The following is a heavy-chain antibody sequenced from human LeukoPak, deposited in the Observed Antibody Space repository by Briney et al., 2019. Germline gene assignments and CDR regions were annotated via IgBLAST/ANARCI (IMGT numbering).Heavy chain of an antibody. Sequence: SETLSLTCTVSGDSISSYYWSWIRQPPEKGLEWIGNIYYSGSTNYNPSLKSRVTISVDTSKNQFSLKLSSVAPEDTAVYYCARERTIGSLADWGQGTPVTVSS. V-gene: IGHV4-59*12. J-gene: IGHJ4*02. CDR3: ARERTIGSLAD. D-gene: IGHD4/OR15-4a*01. CDR1: GDSISSYY. CDR2: IYYSGST.